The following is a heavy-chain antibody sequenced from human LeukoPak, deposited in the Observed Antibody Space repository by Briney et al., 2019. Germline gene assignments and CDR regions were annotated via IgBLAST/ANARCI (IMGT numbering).Heavy chain of an antibody. D-gene: IGHD6-13*01. Sequence: AAVKVSRKPSLGTLSRYGISWVRQAPGQGLERMGEITLIFGTANFAQKFQARVTITTDESTSTAYMELSSLRSEDTAVDYCARAGSSWYDRQIDYWGQGTLVTVSS. CDR3: ARAGSSWYDRQIDY. J-gene: IGHJ4*02. V-gene: IGHV1-69*05. CDR1: LGTLSRYG. CDR2: ITLIFGTA.